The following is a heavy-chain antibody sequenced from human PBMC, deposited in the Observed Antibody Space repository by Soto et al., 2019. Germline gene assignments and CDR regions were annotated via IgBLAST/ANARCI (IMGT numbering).Heavy chain of an antibody. J-gene: IGHJ4*02. CDR1: GFTFSSYA. D-gene: IGHD4-17*01. CDR3: ARGSAYSDYDLEY. V-gene: IGHV3-23*01. Sequence: EVQLLESGGGLVRPGGSLRLSCAASGFTFSSYAMTWVRQAPGKGLEWVSGVSGTGGSAYYADSVKGRFTISRDKSTNTLYLHRTSLRAEDTAVYYCARGSAYSDYDLEYWGQGTLVTVSS. CDR2: VSGTGGSA.